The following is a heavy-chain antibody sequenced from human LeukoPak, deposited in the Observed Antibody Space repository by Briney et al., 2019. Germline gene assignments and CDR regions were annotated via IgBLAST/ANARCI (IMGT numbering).Heavy chain of an antibody. CDR2: IWYDGSNK. Sequence: PGRSLRLSCAASGFTFSSYGMHWVRQAPGKGLEWVVVIWYDGSNKYYADSVKGRFTISRDNSKNTLYLQMNSLRAEDTAVYYCARERQQLARGYFDYWGQGTLVTVSS. J-gene: IGHJ4*02. CDR3: ARERQQLARGYFDY. D-gene: IGHD6-13*01. V-gene: IGHV3-33*01. CDR1: GFTFSSYG.